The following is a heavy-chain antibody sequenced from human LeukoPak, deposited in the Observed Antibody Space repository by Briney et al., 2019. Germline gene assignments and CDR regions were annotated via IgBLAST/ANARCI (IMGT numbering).Heavy chain of an antibody. CDR1: GGSFSGYY. J-gene: IGHJ4*02. CDR2: INHSGST. V-gene: IGHV4-34*01. Sequence: SETLSLTCAVYGGSFSGYYWSWIRQPPGKGLEWIGEINHSGSTNYNPSLKSRVTISVDTSKNQFSLKLSSVTAADTAVYYCARLIVVVPAASFDYWGQGTLVTVSS. CDR3: ARLIVVVPAASFDY. D-gene: IGHD2-2*01.